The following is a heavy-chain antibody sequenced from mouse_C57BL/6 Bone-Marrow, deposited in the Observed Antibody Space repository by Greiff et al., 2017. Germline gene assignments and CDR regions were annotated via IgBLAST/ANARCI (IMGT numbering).Heavy chain of an antibody. V-gene: IGHV1-47*01. Sequence: VQLQQSGAELVKPGASVKMSCKASGYTFTTYPIEWMKQNHGKSLEWIGNFHPYNDDTKYNEKFKGKATLTVEKSSRTVYLELSRLTSDDSAVYYCARGGAYYYGSSYGYFDVWGTGTTVTVSS. D-gene: IGHD1-1*01. CDR2: FHPYNDDT. CDR3: ARGGAYYYGSSYGYFDV. J-gene: IGHJ1*03. CDR1: GYTFTTYP.